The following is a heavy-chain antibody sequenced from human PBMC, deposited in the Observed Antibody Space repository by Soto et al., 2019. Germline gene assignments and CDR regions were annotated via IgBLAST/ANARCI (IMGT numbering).Heavy chain of an antibody. CDR2: IYYSGST. V-gene: IGHV4-59*01. CDR3: ARVYNYYYYGMDV. Sequence: SETLSLTCTVSGGSIGSYYWSWIRQPPGKGLEWIGYIYYSGSTNYNPSLKSRVTISVDTSKNQFSLKLSSVTAADTAVYYCARVYNYYYYGMDVWGQGTTVTVSS. D-gene: IGHD3-10*01. J-gene: IGHJ6*02. CDR1: GGSIGSYY.